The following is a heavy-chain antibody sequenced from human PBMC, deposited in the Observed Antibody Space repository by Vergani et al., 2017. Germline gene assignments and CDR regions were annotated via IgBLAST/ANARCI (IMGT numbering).Heavy chain of an antibody. J-gene: IGHJ6*02. CDR1: GYSFTSYW. CDR3: ARGAVAASYYYGMDV. D-gene: IGHD6-19*01. Sequence: EVELVQSGPEMRKPGESLKISCKGSGYSFTSYWIGWVRQMPGKGLEWMGIIYPGDSDTRYSPSFQGQVTISADKSISTAYLQWSSLKASDTAMYYCARGAVAASYYYGMDVWGQGTTVTVSS. V-gene: IGHV5-51*03. CDR2: IYPGDSDT.